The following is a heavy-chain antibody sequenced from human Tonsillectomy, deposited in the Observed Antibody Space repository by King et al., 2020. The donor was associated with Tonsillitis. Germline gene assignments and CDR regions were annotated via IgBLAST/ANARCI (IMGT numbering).Heavy chain of an antibody. CDR1: GGSFSGYY. J-gene: IGHJ5*02. Sequence: QVQLQQWGAGLLKPSETLSLTCTVYGGSFSGYYWSCIRQPPGKGLEWIGEINYSGSTNYNPSLKSRVTISVDTSKNQFSLKLSSLTAADTAVYYCARDYSNRYNWFDPRGQGALGTVSS. CDR3: ARDYSNRYNWFDP. V-gene: IGHV4-34*01. D-gene: IGHD4-11*01. CDR2: INYSGST.